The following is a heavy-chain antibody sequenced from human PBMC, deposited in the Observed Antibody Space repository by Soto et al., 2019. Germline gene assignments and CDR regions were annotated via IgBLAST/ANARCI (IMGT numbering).Heavy chain of an antibody. CDR1: GGSISSYY. D-gene: IGHD1-26*01. V-gene: IGHV4-59*01. Sequence: PSETLSLTCTVSGGSISSYYWSWIRQPPGKGLEWIGYIYYSGSTNYNPSLKSRVTISVDTSKNQFSLKLSSVTAADTAVYYCASSDPYSGSYLDFDYWGQGTLVTVSS. CDR2: IYYSGST. CDR3: ASSDPYSGSYLDFDY. J-gene: IGHJ4*02.